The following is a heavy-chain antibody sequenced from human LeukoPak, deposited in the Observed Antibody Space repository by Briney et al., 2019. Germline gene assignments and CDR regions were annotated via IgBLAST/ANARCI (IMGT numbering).Heavy chain of an antibody. V-gene: IGHV3-33*01. CDR2: IWYDGSNK. CDR1: GFTFSSYG. D-gene: IGHD3-22*01. J-gene: IGHJ4*02. Sequence: QPGGSLRLSCAASGFTFSSYGMHWVRQAPGKGLEWVAVIWYDGSNKYYAGSVKGRFTISRDNSKNTLYLQMNSLRAEDTAVYYCARVDSSGYYDVVYWGQGTLVTVSS. CDR3: ARVDSSGYYDVVY.